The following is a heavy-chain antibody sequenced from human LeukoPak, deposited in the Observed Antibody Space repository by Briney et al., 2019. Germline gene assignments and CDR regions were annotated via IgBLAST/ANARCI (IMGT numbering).Heavy chain of an antibody. J-gene: IGHJ3*02. CDR2: IYYSGST. CDR3: ARAGYYDFWSGSYAFDI. CDR1: GGSISSYY. D-gene: IGHD3-3*01. V-gene: IGHV4-59*01. Sequence: SETLSLTCTVSGGSISSYYWSWIRQPPGKGLEWIGYIYYSGSTNYNPSLKSRVTISVDTSKNQFSLKLSSATAADTAVYYCARAGYYDFWSGSYAFDIWGQGTMVTVSS.